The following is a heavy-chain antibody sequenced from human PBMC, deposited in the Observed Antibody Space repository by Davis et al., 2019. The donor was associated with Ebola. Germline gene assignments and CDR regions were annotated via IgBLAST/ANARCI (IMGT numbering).Heavy chain of an antibody. CDR2: VSYDGSDK. CDR3: AKGKAVAGDFDY. CDR1: GFIFNSYA. D-gene: IGHD6-19*01. J-gene: IGHJ4*02. V-gene: IGHV3-30-3*01. Sequence: PGGSLRLSCAASGFIFNSYAMHWVRQSPGEGLEWVAVVSYDGSDKYYAGSVKGRFTISRDNSKNTLYLQMNSLRAEDTAVYYCAKGKAVAGDFDYWGQGTLVTVSS.